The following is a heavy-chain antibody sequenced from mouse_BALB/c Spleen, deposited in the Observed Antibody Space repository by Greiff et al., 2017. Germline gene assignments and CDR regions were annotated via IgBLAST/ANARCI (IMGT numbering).Heavy chain of an antibody. CDR1: GFTFSSYG. J-gene: IGHJ2*01. CDR3: ARNWDYFDY. V-gene: IGHV5-6-3*01. D-gene: IGHD4-1*01. Sequence: EVQVVESGGGLVKPGGSLKLSCAASGFTFSSYGMSWVRQTPDRRLELVATIISNGGSTYYPDSGKGRFTISRDNAKNTLYLQMSSLKSEDTAMYYCARNWDYFDYGGQGTTLTVSS. CDR2: IISNGGST.